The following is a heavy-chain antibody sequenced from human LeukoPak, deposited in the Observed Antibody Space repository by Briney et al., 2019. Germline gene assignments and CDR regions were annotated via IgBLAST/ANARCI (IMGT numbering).Heavy chain of an antibody. Sequence: SETLSLTCTVSGYSISSGYYWGWIRQPPGKGLEWIGSIYHSGSTYYNPSLKSRVTISVDTSKNQFSLQLNSVTPEDTAVYYCARVEGGKGPIDYWGQGTLVTVSS. V-gene: IGHV4-38-2*02. CDR3: ARVEGGKGPIDY. CDR1: GYSISSGYY. CDR2: IYHSGST. D-gene: IGHD4-23*01. J-gene: IGHJ4*02.